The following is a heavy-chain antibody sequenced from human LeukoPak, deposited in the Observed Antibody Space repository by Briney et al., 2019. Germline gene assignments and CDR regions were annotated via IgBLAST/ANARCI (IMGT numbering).Heavy chain of an antibody. Sequence: ASVKVSCKASGYTFTSYDINWVRQATGQGLEWMGWMNPNSGNTGYAQKFQGRVTMTRNTSISTAYMELSSLRSEDTAVYYCARGVGYCSSTSCFNWFDPWGQGILVTVSS. CDR2: MNPNSGNT. CDR3: ARGVGYCSSTSCFNWFDP. J-gene: IGHJ5*02. D-gene: IGHD2-2*01. V-gene: IGHV1-8*01. CDR1: GYTFTSYD.